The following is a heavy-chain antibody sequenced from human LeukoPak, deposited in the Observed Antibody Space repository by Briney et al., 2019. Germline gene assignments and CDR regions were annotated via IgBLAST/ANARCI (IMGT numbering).Heavy chain of an antibody. V-gene: IGHV3-15*01. CDR2: IKSKTDGGTT. CDR1: GFTFSNAW. J-gene: IGHJ2*01. CDR3: AISKRGDSVYWYFDL. D-gene: IGHD2-21*02. Sequence: GGSLRLSCAASGFTFSNAWMSWVRQAPGKGLEWVGRIKSKTDGGTTDYAAPVKGRFTISRDNSKNTLYLQMNSLRAEDTAVYYCAISKRGDSVYWYFDLWGRGTLVTVSS.